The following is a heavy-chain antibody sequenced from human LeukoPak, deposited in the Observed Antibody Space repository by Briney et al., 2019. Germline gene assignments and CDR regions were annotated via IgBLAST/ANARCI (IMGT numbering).Heavy chain of an antibody. CDR1: GFTISGDA. CDR3: ARETLDALDL. CDR2: ISFDGSYK. J-gene: IGHJ3*01. Sequence: GGSLRLSCTASGFTISGDAMHSVRQAPGKGLQWVAHISFDGSYKYYADSVKGRFTISRDNSKNTLYLQMNSLRTDDTALFYCARETLDALDLWGPGTLATVSS. V-gene: IGHV3-30*04.